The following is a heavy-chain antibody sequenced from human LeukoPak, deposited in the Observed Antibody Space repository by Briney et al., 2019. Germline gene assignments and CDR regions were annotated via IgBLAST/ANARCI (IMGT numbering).Heavy chain of an antibody. V-gene: IGHV1-46*01. D-gene: IGHD2-21*01. CDR3: ARASGYCGGITCWDDY. CDR1: GYTLTSYY. J-gene: IGHJ4*02. CDR2: NNPSGGSR. Sequence: ASVKVSCKAAGYTLTSYYMHWVRQAPGQGLEWMGINNPSGGSRTYAQKFQGRVTMTRDTSTSTVYMELSSLRSEDTAVYYCARASGYCGGITCWDDYWGQGTLVTVSS.